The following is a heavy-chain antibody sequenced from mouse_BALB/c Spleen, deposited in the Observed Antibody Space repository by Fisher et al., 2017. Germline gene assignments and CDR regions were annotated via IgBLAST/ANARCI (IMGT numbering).Heavy chain of an antibody. CDR3: ARSFYYFDY. J-gene: IGHJ2*01. V-gene: IGHV5-9*03. Sequence: RFTISRDNAKNNLYLQMSSLRSEDTALYYCARSFYYFDYWGQGTTLTVSS.